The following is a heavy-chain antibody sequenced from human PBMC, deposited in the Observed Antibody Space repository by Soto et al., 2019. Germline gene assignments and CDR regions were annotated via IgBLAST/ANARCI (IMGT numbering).Heavy chain of an antibody. J-gene: IGHJ6*02. CDR2: IRSKANSYAT. V-gene: IGHV3-73*01. CDR1: GFTFSGSA. Sequence: GGSLRLSCAASGFTFSGSAMHWVRQASGKGLEWVGRIRSKANSYATAYAASVKGRFTISRDDSKNTAYPQMNSLKTEDTAVYYCTFSIAVAGMDVWGQGTTVTVSS. D-gene: IGHD6-19*01. CDR3: TFSIAVAGMDV.